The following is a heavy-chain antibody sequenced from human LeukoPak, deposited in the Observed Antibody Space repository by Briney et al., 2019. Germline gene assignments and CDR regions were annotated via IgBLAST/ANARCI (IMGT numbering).Heavy chain of an antibody. CDR2: INHSGST. V-gene: IGHV4-34*01. CDR1: GGSFSGYY. Sequence: KPSETLSLTCAVYGGSFSGYYWSWIRQPPGKGLEWIGEINHSGSTNYNPSPKSRVTISVDTSKNQFSLKLSSVTAADTAVYYCARRLRRSAAHGYWYFDLWGRGTLVTVSS. CDR3: ARRLRRSAAHGYWYFDL. D-gene: IGHD2-2*01. J-gene: IGHJ2*01.